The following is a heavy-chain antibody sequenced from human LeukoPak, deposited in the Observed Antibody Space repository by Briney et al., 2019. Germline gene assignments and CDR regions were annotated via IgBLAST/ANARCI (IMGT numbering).Heavy chain of an antibody. CDR1: GFTFSDYH. V-gene: IGHV3-11*04. CDR2: ISDSGSTI. Sequence: GGSLRLSCAASGFTFSDYHMTWIRQAPGKGLEWVSYISDSGSTIYYADSVRGRFTISRDNAKSSLYLQMNSLRAEDTAIYYCARDWASPGPTTIWGQGTLVTVSS. D-gene: IGHD1-26*01. CDR3: ARDWASPGPTTI. J-gene: IGHJ4*02.